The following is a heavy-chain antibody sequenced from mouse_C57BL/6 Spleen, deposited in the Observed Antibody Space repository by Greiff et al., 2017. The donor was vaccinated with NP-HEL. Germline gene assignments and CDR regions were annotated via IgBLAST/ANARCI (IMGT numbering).Heavy chain of an antibody. J-gene: IGHJ4*01. Sequence: QVQLQQSGAELVKPGASVKISCKASGYAFSSYWMNWVKQRPGKGLEWIGQIYPGDGDTNYNGKFKGKATLTADKSSSTAYMQLSSLTSEDSAVYFCAREDYDLAMDYWGQGTSVTVSS. CDR2: IYPGDGDT. CDR1: GYAFSSYW. D-gene: IGHD2-4*01. CDR3: AREDYDLAMDY. V-gene: IGHV1-80*01.